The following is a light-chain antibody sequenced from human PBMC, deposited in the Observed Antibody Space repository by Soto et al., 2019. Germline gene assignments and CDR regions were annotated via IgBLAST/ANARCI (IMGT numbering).Light chain of an antibody. Sequence: ERVMRKARVNMSVAPGEIETKSCRAGQNIHTNLAWYQQKPGQAPRLLFYGASTGATGLPARFSVSGPGTEVILIINSLPADDCDLYSGQYSYSCSRTLDQGTR. CDR1: QNIHTN. CDR3: QYSYSCSRT. CDR2: GAS. V-gene: IGKV3-15*01. J-gene: IGKJ5*01.